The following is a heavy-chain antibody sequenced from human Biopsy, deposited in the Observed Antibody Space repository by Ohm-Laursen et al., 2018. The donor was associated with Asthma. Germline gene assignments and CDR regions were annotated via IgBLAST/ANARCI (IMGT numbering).Heavy chain of an antibody. J-gene: IGHJ3*02. V-gene: IGHV3-30*18. CDR2: MSFDGRQT. CDR3: AKERYYDFWSGYPI. CDR1: GFSFNSYG. D-gene: IGHD3-3*01. Sequence: SLRLSCTASGFSFNSYGMHWVRQAPGKGLEWAAVMSFDGRQTYYADSVKGRFTISRDNSKNTLYLQMNSLRAEDTAVYYCAKERYYDFWSGYPIWGQGTIVTVSS.